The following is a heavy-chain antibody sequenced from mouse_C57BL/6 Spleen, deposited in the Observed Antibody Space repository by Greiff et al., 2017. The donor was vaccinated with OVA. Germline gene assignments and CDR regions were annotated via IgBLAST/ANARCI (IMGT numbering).Heavy chain of an antibody. CDR2: IDPSDSYT. D-gene: IGHD2-3*01. V-gene: IGHV1-59*01. CDR1: GYTFTSYW. CDR3: APYDGYFPWFAY. J-gene: IGHJ3*01. Sequence: VQLQQPGAELVRPGNSVKLSCKASGYTFTSYWMHWVKQRPGQGLEWIGVIDPSDSYTNYNQKFKGKATLTVDTSSSTAYMQLRSLTSEDSAVYYCAPYDGYFPWFAYWGQGTLVTVSA.